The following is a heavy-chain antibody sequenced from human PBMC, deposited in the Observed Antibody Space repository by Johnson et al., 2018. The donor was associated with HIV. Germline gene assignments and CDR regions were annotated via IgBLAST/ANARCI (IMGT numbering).Heavy chain of an antibody. J-gene: IGHJ3*02. CDR2: IKSKTDGETT. CDR3: TTDPTSILWFREVGRDAFDI. D-gene: IGHD3-10*01. Sequence: VQLVESGGGSVQPGRSLRLSCAASGFTFSNAWMSWVRQAPGKGLEWVGRIKSKTDGETTDYAAPVKGRFTISRDDSKNTLYRQMNSLKTEDTAVYYCTTDPTSILWFREVGRDAFDIWGQGTMVTVSS. V-gene: IGHV3-15*01. CDR1: GFTFSNAW.